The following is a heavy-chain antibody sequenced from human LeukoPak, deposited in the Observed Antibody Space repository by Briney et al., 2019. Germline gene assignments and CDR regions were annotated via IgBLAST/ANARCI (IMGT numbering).Heavy chain of an antibody. D-gene: IGHD3-9*01. CDR1: GGSISSGSYY. CDR3: ARSRYFDQNAFDI. V-gene: IGHV4-61*02. CDR2: IYTSGST. Sequence: SETLSLTCTDSGGSISSGSYYWSWIRQPAGKGLEWIGRIYTSGSTNYNPSLKSRVTISVDTSKNQFSLKLSSVTAADTAVYYCARSRYFDQNAFDIWGQGTMVTVSS. J-gene: IGHJ3*02.